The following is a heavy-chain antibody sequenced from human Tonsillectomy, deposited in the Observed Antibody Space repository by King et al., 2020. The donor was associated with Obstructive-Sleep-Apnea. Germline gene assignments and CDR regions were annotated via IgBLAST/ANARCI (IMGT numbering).Heavy chain of an antibody. V-gene: IGHV3-21*01. CDR3: AKSPPQEIVVIPIAYFDS. CDR1: GFTFSDYS. J-gene: IGHJ4*02. Sequence: VQLVESGGGLVKPGGSLRLSCAASGFTFSDYSMNWVRQTPGKRLEWVSSITSRSGYIYYADSLKGRFTISRDNAKNSLYLQMNSLRAEDTAVYYCAKSPPQEIVVIPIAYFDSWGQGTLVTVSS. D-gene: IGHD3-3*01. CDR2: ITSRSGYI.